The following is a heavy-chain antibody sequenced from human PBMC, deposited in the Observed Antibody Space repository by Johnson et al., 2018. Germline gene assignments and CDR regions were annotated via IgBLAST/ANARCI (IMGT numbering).Heavy chain of an antibody. CDR3: ARDGGCCSSTSCDRGEYFQH. CDR2: ISYDGSNK. D-gene: IGHD2-2*02. CDR1: GFTFSSYG. Sequence: QVQLVESGGGVVQPGRSLRLSCAASGFTFSSYGMHWVRQAPGKGLEWVAVISYDGSNKYYADSVKGRFTISRDNSKNTLYLQMNSLRAEDTAVYYCARDGGCCSSTSCDRGEYFQHWGQGTRVTVSS. J-gene: IGHJ1*01. V-gene: IGHV3-30*03.